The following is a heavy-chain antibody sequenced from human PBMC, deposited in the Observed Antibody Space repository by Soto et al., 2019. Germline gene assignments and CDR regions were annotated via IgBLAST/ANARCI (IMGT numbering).Heavy chain of an antibody. CDR3: ARVPADDAFDI. CDR1: GGSISSGDYY. CDR2: IYYSGST. V-gene: IGHV4-30-4*01. D-gene: IGHD2-2*01. Sequence: SETLSLTCTVSGGSISSGDYYWSWIRQPPGKGLEWIGYIYYSGSTYYNPSLKSRVTISVDTSKNQFSLKLSSVTAADTAVYYCARVPADDAFDIWGQGTMVTVSS. J-gene: IGHJ3*02.